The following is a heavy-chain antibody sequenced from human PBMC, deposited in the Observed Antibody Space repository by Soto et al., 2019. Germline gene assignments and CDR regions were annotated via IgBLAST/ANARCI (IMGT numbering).Heavy chain of an antibody. CDR3: AKRGDSYYYGINV. V-gene: IGHV3-23*01. J-gene: IGHJ6*02. CDR2: ISARSDNT. Sequence: EVQLLASGGGLVQPGGSLRLSCAASGFTFYSYAMDWVRQVPGKGLEWVSSISARSDNTYYADSVKGRFTISRDHSKSTLYLQVNSLRAEDPAIYYCAKRGDSYYYGINVWGQGTTVTVSS. CDR1: GFTFYSYA. D-gene: IGHD3-16*01.